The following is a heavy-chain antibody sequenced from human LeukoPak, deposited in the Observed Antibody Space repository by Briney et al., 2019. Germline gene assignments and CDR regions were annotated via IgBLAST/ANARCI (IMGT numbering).Heavy chain of an antibody. D-gene: IGHD6-13*01. V-gene: IGHV3-66*01. J-gene: IGHJ6*02. CDR1: GFTFSSYA. CDR2: IYSGGST. CDR3: AREPTSAADV. Sequence: GGSLRLSCAASGFTFSSYAMSWVRQAPGKGLEWVSVIYSGGSTYYADSVKGRFTISRDNSKNTLYLQMNSLRAEDTAVYYCAREPTSAADVWGQGTTVTVSS.